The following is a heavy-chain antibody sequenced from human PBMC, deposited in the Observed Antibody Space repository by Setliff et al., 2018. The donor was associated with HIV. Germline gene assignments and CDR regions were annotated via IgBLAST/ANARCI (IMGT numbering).Heavy chain of an antibody. CDR2: LNPNSGGT. Sequence: ASVKVSCKASGYTFTDYYIHWVRQAPGQGLEWMGWLNPNSGGTSYAQKFQGRVSMTRDTSITTAYMDLSRLTFDDTAVYYCARDYYHSSGYYWEGKERFDHWGQGTQVTVSS. D-gene: IGHD3-22*01. CDR1: GYTFTDYY. V-gene: IGHV1-2*02. CDR3: ARDYYHSSGYYWEGKERFDH. J-gene: IGHJ4*02.